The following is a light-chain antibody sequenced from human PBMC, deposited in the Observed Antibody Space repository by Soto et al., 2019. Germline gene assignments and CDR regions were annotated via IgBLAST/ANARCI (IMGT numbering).Light chain of an antibody. J-gene: IGLJ2*01. CDR2: RNN. V-gene: IGLV1-47*01. CDR1: SSNIGSNY. Sequence: QLVLTQPPSASGTPGQRVTISCSGSSSNIGSNYVYWYQQLPGTAPKLLIYRNNQRPSGVPDRFSGSKSGTSASLAISGLRSEDEAHYYCAAWDDSLSAVVFGGGTKLTVL. CDR3: AAWDDSLSAVV.